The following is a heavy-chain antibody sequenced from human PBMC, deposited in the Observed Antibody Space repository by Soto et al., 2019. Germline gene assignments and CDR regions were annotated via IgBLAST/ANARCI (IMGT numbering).Heavy chain of an antibody. CDR3: ARVNSYGYSYYYYYYMDV. CDR1: GFTFSSYW. J-gene: IGHJ6*03. Sequence: GGSLRLSCAASGFTFSSYWMSWVRQAPGKGLEWVANIKQDGSEKYYVDSVKGRFTISRDNAKNSLYLQMNSLRAEDTAVYYCARVNSYGYSYYYYYYMDVWGKGPRSPSP. V-gene: IGHV3-7*01. CDR2: IKQDGSEK. D-gene: IGHD5-18*01.